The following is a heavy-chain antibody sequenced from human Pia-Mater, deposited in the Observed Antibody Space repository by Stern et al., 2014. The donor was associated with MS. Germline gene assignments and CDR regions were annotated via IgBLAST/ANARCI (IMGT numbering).Heavy chain of an antibody. CDR1: GDYINSSNW. D-gene: IGHD3-16*01. CDR3: ATIGGGDY. J-gene: IGHJ4*02. V-gene: IGHV4-4*02. Sequence: QLQLQESGPGLVKPSGPLSLTCAISGDYINSSNWWRWVRQPPGKGLEWIGEIYHIGSTSHNPSLKSRVTLSVDTPKTPISPNLDSVTAADTAVYYCATIGGGDYWGQGILVTVSS. CDR2: IYHIGST.